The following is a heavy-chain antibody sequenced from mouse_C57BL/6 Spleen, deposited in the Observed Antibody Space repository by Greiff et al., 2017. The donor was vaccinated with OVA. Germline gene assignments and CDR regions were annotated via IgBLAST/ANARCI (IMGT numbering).Heavy chain of an antibody. V-gene: IGHV1-26*01. CDR2: INPNNGGT. Sequence: EVKLQQSGPELVKPGASVKISCKASGYTFTDYYMNWVKQSHGKSLEWIGDINPNNGGTSYNQKFKGKATLTVDKSSSTAYMELRSLTSEDSAVYYCARFPFFAYWGQGTLVTVSA. J-gene: IGHJ3*01. CDR3: ARFPFFAY. CDR1: GYTFTDYY.